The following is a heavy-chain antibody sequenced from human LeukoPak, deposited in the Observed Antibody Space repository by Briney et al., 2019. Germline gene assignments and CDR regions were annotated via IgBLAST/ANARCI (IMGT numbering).Heavy chain of an antibody. J-gene: IGHJ3*02. V-gene: IGHV3-30*03. Sequence: GGSLRLSCAASGFIFSSYSMNWVRQAPGKALEWVAYISYDGNNKYEDSVKGRFTISRDNSKNTLHLQMNGLRAEDTAVYYCARDPLDISRWANAFDIWGQGTTVIVSS. CDR3: ARDPLDISRWANAFDI. D-gene: IGHD5-12*01. CDR1: GFIFSSYS. CDR2: ISYDGNN.